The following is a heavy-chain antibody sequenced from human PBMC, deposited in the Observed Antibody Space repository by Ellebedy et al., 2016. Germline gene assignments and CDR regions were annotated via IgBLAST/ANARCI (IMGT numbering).Heavy chain of an antibody. V-gene: IGHV1-69*13. Sequence: SVKVSCXASGGTFSSYAISWVRQAPGQGFEWMGGIIPIFGTANYAQKFQGRVTITADESTSTAYMELSSLRSEDTAVYYCARASSVDGNWFDPWGQGTLVTVSS. D-gene: IGHD5-24*01. CDR1: GGTFSSYA. CDR2: IIPIFGTA. CDR3: ARASSVDGNWFDP. J-gene: IGHJ5*02.